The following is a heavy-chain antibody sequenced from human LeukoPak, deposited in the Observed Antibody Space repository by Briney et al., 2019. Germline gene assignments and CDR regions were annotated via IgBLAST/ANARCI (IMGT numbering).Heavy chain of an antibody. CDR2: IYSGGST. CDR1: GFTVRSNY. D-gene: IGHD4-23*01. J-gene: IGHJ4*02. Sequence: GGSLRLSCAASGFTVRSNYMSWVRQAPGMGLEWVSVIYSGGSTYYADSVKGRFTISRDNSKNMLYLQMNSLRAEDTAVYYCTSATVITLAYWGQGSLVTVSS. CDR3: TSATVITLAY. V-gene: IGHV3-66*01.